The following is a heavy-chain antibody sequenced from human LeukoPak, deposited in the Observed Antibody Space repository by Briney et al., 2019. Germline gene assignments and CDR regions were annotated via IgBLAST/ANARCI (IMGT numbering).Heavy chain of an antibody. D-gene: IGHD3-9*01. V-gene: IGHV5-51*01. CDR1: GYSFTSYW. J-gene: IGHJ3*02. CDR2: IYPGDSDT. Sequence: GESLQISCKGSGYSFTSYWIGWVRQMPGKGLEWMGIIYPGDSDTRYSPSFQGQVTISADKSISTAYLQWSSLKASDTAMYYCARGGDYDILTGYYKARGAFDIWGQGTMVTVSS. CDR3: ARGGDYDILTGYYKARGAFDI.